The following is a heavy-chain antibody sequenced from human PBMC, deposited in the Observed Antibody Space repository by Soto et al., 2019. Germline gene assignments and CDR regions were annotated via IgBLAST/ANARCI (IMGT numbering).Heavy chain of an antibody. CDR1: GGTFSSYA. Sequence: SVKVSCKASGGTFSSYAISWVRQAPGQGLEWMGGIIPTFGTANYAQKFQGRVTITADKSTSTAYMELSSLRSEDTAVYYCARGIAAAPYDYWGQGTLVTVSS. CDR3: ARGIAAAPYDY. CDR2: IIPTFGTA. D-gene: IGHD6-13*01. J-gene: IGHJ4*02. V-gene: IGHV1-69*06.